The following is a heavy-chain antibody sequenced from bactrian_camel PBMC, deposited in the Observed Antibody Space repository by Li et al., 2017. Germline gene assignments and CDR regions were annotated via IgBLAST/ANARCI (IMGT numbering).Heavy chain of an antibody. CDR3: FTLGTY. J-gene: IGHJ4*01. CDR2: INRGGGIT. D-gene: IGHD7*01. V-gene: IGHV3S1*01. Sequence: HVQLVESGGGLVQPGGSLRLSCSASGFTFSSYWMYWVRQAPGKGLEWVSTINRGGGITYYGDSVKGRFTISRDNAKNTLYLQMNSLESEDTALYYCFTLGTYWGRGTQVTVS. CDR1: GFTFSSYW.